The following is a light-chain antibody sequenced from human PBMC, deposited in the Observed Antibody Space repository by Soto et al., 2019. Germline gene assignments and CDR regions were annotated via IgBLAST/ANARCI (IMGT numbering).Light chain of an antibody. CDR2: EDI. CDR1: SSDVGSYNL. CDR3: CSYAGSSTWV. V-gene: IGLV2-23*01. Sequence: QPALTQPASVSGSPGQSITISCTGTSSDVGSYNLVSWYQQHPGTAPKLMIYEDIKRASGVSDRFSGSTSGITASLTISVLQAEDEADYYCCSYAGSSTWVFGGGTRLTVL. J-gene: IGLJ3*02.